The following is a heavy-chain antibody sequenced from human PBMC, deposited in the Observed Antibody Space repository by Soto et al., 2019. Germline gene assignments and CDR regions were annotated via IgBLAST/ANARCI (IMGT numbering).Heavy chain of an antibody. CDR3: ARVYRYCSGGSCYALLFDY. CDR1: GYTFTSYA. V-gene: IGHV1-3*01. Sequence: ASVKVSCKASGYTFTSYAMHWVRQAPGQRLEWMGWINAGNGNTKYSQKFQGRVTITRDTSASTAYMELSSLRSEDTAVYYCARVYRYCSGGSCYALLFDYWGQGTLVTVSS. J-gene: IGHJ4*02. D-gene: IGHD2-15*01. CDR2: INAGNGNT.